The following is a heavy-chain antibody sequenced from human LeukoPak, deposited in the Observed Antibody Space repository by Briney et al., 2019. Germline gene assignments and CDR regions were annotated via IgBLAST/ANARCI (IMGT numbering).Heavy chain of an antibody. CDR1: GGSISTSSYY. Sequence: SETVSLTCTVSGGSISTSSYYWGWIRQPPGKGLEWIGCIYHSRSTYYNASLKSRATISADTSKNQFSLKLSSVTAADTAVYYCARHRWMEVYGSGSYYVDYWDQGTLATVTS. CDR3: ARHRWMEVYGSGSYYVDY. D-gene: IGHD3-10*01. CDR2: IYHSRST. V-gene: IGHV4-39*01. J-gene: IGHJ4*02.